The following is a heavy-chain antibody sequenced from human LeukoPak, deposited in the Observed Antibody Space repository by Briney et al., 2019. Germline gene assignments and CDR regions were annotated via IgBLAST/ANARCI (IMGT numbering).Heavy chain of an antibody. CDR2: INYIRTT. Sequence: SETLSLTCTVSGGSISSYYWNWIRQPPGKGLEWIGYINYIRTTDYNPSLKSRVTISLDTSKNRSSLKLSSVTAADTAMYYCARSYSSSDHYYYYGMDVWGQGTTVTVSS. J-gene: IGHJ6*02. CDR3: ARSYSSSDHYYYYGMDV. CDR1: GGSISSYY. V-gene: IGHV4-59*08. D-gene: IGHD6-13*01.